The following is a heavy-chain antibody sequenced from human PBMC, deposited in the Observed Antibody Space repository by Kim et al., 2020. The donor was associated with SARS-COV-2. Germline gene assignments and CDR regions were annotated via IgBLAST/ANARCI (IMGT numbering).Heavy chain of an antibody. V-gene: IGHV4-30-4*01. CDR1: GGSISSVDYY. CDR2: IYYSGST. J-gene: IGHJ5*02. CDR3: AKSTGGDWFDP. D-gene: IGHD3-10*01. Sequence: SETLSLTCTVSGGSISSVDYYWSWIRQPPGKVLEWIGYIYYSGSTYYNPSLKSRVSISLDTSKNQFPLKLTSVTAPDTAVFYCAKSTGGDWFDPWGQGTLVSVSS.